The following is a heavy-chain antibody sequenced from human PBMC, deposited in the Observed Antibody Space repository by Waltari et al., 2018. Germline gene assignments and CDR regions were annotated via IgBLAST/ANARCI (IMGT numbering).Heavy chain of an antibody. CDR1: GGSISSSSYY. J-gene: IGHJ5*02. CDR2: INYSGGT. CDR3: ARLPRATENNGFDP. V-gene: IGHV4-39*07. D-gene: IGHD1-26*01. Sequence: QLQLQESGPGLVKPSETLSLTCTVSGGSISSSSYYWGWIRQPPGKGLEWIGSINYSGGTYYNPSLKSRVTISVDTSKNQFSLKLSSVTAADTAVYYRARLPRATENNGFDPWGQGTLVTVSS.